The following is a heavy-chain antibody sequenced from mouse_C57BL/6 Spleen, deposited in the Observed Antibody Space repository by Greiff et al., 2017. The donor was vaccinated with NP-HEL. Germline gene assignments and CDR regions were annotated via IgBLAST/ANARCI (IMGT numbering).Heavy chain of an antibody. CDR3: ARGGAYGNYGAY. CDR1: GYTFTSYW. Sequence: VQLQQPGAELVRPGTSVKLSCKASGYTFTSYWMHWVKQRPGQGLEWIGVIDPSDSYTNYNQKFKGKATLTVDTSSSTAYMQLSSLTSEDSAVYYCARGGAYGNYGAYWGQGTLVTVSA. J-gene: IGHJ3*01. V-gene: IGHV1-59*01. CDR2: IDPSDSYT. D-gene: IGHD2-1*01.